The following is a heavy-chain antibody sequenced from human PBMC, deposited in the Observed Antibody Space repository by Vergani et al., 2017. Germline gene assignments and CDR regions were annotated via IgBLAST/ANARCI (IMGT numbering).Heavy chain of an antibody. D-gene: IGHD6-6*01. J-gene: IGHJ4*02. Sequence: QVQLVESGGGVVQPGRSLRLSCAASGFTFSSYGMHWVRQAPGKGLEWVAVIWYDGSNKYYADSVKGRFTISRDNSKNTLYLQMNSLRAEDTAVYYCARGCRRGSYSSSLGGRSKGSLDYWGQGTLVTVSS. CDR1: GFTFSSYG. CDR2: IWYDGSNK. CDR3: ARGCRRGSYSSSLGGRSKGSLDY. V-gene: IGHV3-33*01.